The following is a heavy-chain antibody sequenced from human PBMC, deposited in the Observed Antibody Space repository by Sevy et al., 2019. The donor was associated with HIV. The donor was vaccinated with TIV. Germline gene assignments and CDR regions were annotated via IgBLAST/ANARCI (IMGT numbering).Heavy chain of an antibody. D-gene: IGHD3-10*01. CDR2: ITNDGSNT. Sequence: GGSLRLSCAASGFTFSGFWMHWVRQAPGKGLVWVSRITNDGSNTDYADSVKGRFTISRDNAKNTLYLQMNSLRAEDTAVYYCARDPVGQEDFDYWGQGTLVTVSS. J-gene: IGHJ4*02. CDR3: ARDPVGQEDFDY. CDR1: GFTFSGFW. V-gene: IGHV3-74*01.